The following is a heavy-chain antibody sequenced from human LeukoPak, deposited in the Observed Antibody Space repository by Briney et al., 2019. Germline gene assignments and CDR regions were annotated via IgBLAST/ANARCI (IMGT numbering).Heavy chain of an antibody. Sequence: GGSLRLSCAACGFTFSDYYMSWIRQAPGKGLEWVSYISSSSSYTNYAGSVKGRFTISRDNAKNSLYLQMNNLRAEDTAVYYCAARRGLVHFDYWGQGTLVTVSS. CDR2: ISSSSSYT. CDR1: GFTFSDYY. V-gene: IGHV3-11*06. CDR3: AARRGLVHFDY. J-gene: IGHJ4*02. D-gene: IGHD3-10*01.